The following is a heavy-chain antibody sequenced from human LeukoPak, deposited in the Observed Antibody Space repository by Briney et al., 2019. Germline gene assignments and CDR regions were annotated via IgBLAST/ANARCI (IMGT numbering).Heavy chain of an antibody. CDR3: ARDLMGLLPGQH. V-gene: IGHV3-21*01. D-gene: IGHD2-21*02. CDR2: FSFNGESI. J-gene: IGHJ4*02. Sequence: PGGSLRLSCAASGFTFSSYAMTWVRQAPGKGLEWVSSFSFNGESIYYADSVKGRFTISRDNANNSLYLQMNSLRAEDTALYYCARDLMGLLPGQHWGQGTLVTVSS. CDR1: GFTFSSYA.